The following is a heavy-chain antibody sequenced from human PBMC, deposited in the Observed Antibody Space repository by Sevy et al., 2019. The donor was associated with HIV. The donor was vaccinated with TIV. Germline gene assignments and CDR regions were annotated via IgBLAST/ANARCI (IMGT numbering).Heavy chain of an antibody. Sequence: GGSLRLSCAASGFTFSDYYMSWIRQAPGKGLEWVSYISLSGSTIYYADAVKGRFTISRDNAKNSLYLQMNSLGAEDTSVYYCARVVKVRGVNHYNMDVWGHGTTVTVSS. J-gene: IGHJ6*02. V-gene: IGHV3-11*01. D-gene: IGHD3-10*01. CDR2: ISLSGSTI. CDR3: ARVVKVRGVNHYNMDV. CDR1: GFTFSDYY.